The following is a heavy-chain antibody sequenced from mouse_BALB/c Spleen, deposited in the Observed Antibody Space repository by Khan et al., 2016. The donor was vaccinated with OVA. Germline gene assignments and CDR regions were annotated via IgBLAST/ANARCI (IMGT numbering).Heavy chain of an antibody. V-gene: IGHV3-2*02. CDR3: ARTARIKY. Sequence: EVQLQESGPGLVKPSQSLSLTCTVTGYSITSGYGWNWIRQFPGNKLEWMGYISYSGSTNYNPSLQSRISITREPSKNQFFLQWNSVTTEDTATYYCARTARIKYWGQGTTLTVSS. CDR2: ISYSGST. J-gene: IGHJ2*01. CDR1: GYSITSGYG. D-gene: IGHD1-2*01.